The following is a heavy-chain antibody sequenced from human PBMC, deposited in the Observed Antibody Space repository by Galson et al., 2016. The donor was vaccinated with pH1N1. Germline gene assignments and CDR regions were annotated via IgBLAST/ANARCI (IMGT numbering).Heavy chain of an antibody. CDR1: GFSISSSGMG. J-gene: IGHJ3*01. V-gene: IGHV2-5*02. Sequence: PALVKPTQTLTLTCTFSGFSISSSGMGVGWIRQPPGKALEWLAVIYWDDDKRYSPSLKSRLTITKDTSKNHVVLTMNNMDPMDTATYYCAHREGMITNAFDFWGQGTMVTVSS. CDR2: IYWDDDK. D-gene: IGHD3-16*01. CDR3: AHREGMITNAFDF.